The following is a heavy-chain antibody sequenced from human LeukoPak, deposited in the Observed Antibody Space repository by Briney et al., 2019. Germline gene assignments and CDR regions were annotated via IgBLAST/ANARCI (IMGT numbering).Heavy chain of an antibody. V-gene: IGHV3-23*01. Sequence: PGGSLRLSCAASGFTFSSYAMSWVRQAPGEGLEWVSAISGSGGSTYYADSVKGRFTISRDNSKNTLYLQMNSLRAEDTAVYYCATNYYGSGSYYFYYFDYWGQGTLVTVSS. CDR3: ATNYYGSGSYYFYYFDY. CDR2: ISGSGGST. CDR1: GFTFSSYA. D-gene: IGHD3-10*01. J-gene: IGHJ4*02.